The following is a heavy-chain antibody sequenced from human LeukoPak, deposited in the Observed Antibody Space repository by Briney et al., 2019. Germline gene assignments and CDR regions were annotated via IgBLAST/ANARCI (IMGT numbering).Heavy chain of an antibody. CDR1: GYTFSIYG. D-gene: IGHD3-22*01. J-gene: IGHJ5*02. V-gene: IGHV1-18*01. CDR3: AREGLEGVVVISNWFDP. Sequence: ASVRVSCKASGYTFSIYGFSWVRQAPGKGLEWMGWISAYNGNTNYAQKFQGRVTMTTDTSTSTAHMELRSLRSDDTAVYYCAREGLEGVVVISNWFDPWGQGTLVTVSS. CDR2: ISAYNGNT.